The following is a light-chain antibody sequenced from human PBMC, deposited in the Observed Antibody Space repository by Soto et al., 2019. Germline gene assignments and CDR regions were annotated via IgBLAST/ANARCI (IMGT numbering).Light chain of an antibody. CDR2: DVT. V-gene: IGLV2-14*01. Sequence: QSALTQPASVSGSPGQSITISCTGTSSDVGGYNYVSWYQQHPDKAPKLMIYDVTTRPSGVSNRFSGSKSGNTASLTISGLQAEDEADYYCSSYTSRRSYVFGTGTKVTVL. J-gene: IGLJ1*01. CDR3: SSYTSRRSYV. CDR1: SSDVGGYNY.